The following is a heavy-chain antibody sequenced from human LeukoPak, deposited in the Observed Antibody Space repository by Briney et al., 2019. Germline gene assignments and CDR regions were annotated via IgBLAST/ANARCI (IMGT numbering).Heavy chain of an antibody. CDR2: ISSSSSTI. CDR1: GFTFSSYE. CDR3: ARGLSAPFDP. V-gene: IGHV3-48*03. D-gene: IGHD6-6*01. Sequence: PGGSLRLSCAASGFTFSSYEMNWVRQAPGKGLEWVSYISSSSSTIYYADSVKGRFTISRDNAKNSLYLQMNSLRAEDTAVYYCARGLSAPFDPWGQGTLVTVSS. J-gene: IGHJ5*02.